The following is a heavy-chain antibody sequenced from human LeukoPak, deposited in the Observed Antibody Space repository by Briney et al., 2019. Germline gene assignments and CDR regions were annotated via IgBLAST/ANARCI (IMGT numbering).Heavy chain of an antibody. CDR3: AKKFPEAVTNGPDY. Sequence: PGGSLRLSCAASGFTFSVYGMHWVRQAAGKGLEWVAVISYDGSNIYYADSVKGRFAISRGNSKNTLYLQMNSLRPEDTAVYYCAKKFPEAVTNGPDYWGQGTLVTVSS. CDR2: ISYDGSNI. CDR1: GFTFSVYG. D-gene: IGHD4-17*01. J-gene: IGHJ4*02. V-gene: IGHV3-30*18.